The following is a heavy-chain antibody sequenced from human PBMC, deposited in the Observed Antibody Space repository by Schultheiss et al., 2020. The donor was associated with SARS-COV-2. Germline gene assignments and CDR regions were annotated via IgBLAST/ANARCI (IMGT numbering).Heavy chain of an antibody. CDR1: GGSISSYY. J-gene: IGHJ3*02. CDR2: IYHSGST. Sequence: SQTLSLTCTVSGGSISSYYWSWIRQPPGKGLEWIGYIYHSGSTNYNPSLKSRVTISVDTSKNQFSLKLSSVTAADTAVYYCARDYRGGNAFDIWGQGTMVTVSS. CDR3: ARDYRGGNAFDI. V-gene: IGHV4-59*01. D-gene: IGHD3-10*01.